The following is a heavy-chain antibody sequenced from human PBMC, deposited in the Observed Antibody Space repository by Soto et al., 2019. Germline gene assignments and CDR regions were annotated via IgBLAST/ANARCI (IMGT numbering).Heavy chain of an antibody. D-gene: IGHD3-10*01. CDR3: AKASGWFGEFDY. J-gene: IGHJ4*02. CDR2: ISGSGGST. V-gene: IGHV3-23*01. CDR1: GFTFSSYA. Sequence: EVPLLESGGGLVQPGGSLRLSCAASGFTFSSYAMSWVRQAPGKGLEWVSAISGSGGSTYYADSVKGRFTISRDNSKNTLYLQMKSMRAEDTAVYYCAKASGWFGEFDYWGQGTLVTVSS.